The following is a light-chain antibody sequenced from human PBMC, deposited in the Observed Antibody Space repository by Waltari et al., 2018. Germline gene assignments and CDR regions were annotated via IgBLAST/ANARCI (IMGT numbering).Light chain of an antibody. CDR1: FSDVVNYNL. J-gene: IGLJ1*01. CDR2: EVS. V-gene: IGLV2-23*02. CDR3: CAYAGSLNPSI. Sequence: QSALTQPASVSGSPGQSITISCTGTFSDVVNYNLVSWYQQNPGKAPKLLRYEVSKRTSAISELFSGSTSETTASLTITRLRTEDEAFHHCCAYAGSLNPSIFGSGTKGTVL.